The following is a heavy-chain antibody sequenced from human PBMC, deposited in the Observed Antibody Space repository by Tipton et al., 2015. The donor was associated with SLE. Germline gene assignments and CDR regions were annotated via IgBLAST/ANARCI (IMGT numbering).Heavy chain of an antibody. J-gene: IGHJ4*02. CDR3: ARDQDRSSSGGRTYFDY. CDR2: IGSSGSPI. V-gene: IGHV3-48*03. D-gene: IGHD6-6*01. CDR1: GFTFSSYE. Sequence: RLSCAASGFTFSSYEMNWVRQAPGKGLEWLSYIGSSGSPIYYADSVKGRFTISRDNAKNSLYLQMNSLRAEDTAVYYCARDQDRSSSGGRTYFDYWGQGTLVTVPS.